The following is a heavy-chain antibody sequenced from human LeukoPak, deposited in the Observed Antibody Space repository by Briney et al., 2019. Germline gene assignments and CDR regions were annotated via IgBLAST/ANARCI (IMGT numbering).Heavy chain of an antibody. CDR3: ARLMGSGWFDP. V-gene: IGHV3-53*04. CDR2: IYRGGNT. Sequence: GGSLRLSCAASGFTVSSNPINWVRQAPGRGLEWVSVIYRGGNTFYADPVKGRFTISRHNSENTLYLQMNSLSADDTAVYYCARLMGSGWFDPWGQGTLVTVFS. D-gene: IGHD1-26*01. CDR1: GFTVSSNP. J-gene: IGHJ5*02.